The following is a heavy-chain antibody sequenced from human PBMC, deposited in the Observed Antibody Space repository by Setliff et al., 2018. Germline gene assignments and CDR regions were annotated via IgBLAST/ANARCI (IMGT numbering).Heavy chain of an antibody. V-gene: IGHV7-4-1*02. CDR2: VNTNTGNP. D-gene: IGHD6-13*01. CDR1: GYTFTSSA. Sequence: ASVKVSCKASGYTFTSSAMNWVRQAPGQGLEWMGWVNTNTGNPTYAQGFTGRFVFSLDTSVSTAYLQNSSLKAEDTAVYYCSYGIAAAGGAFDIWGQGTRVT. J-gene: IGHJ3*02. CDR3: SYGIAAAGGAFDI.